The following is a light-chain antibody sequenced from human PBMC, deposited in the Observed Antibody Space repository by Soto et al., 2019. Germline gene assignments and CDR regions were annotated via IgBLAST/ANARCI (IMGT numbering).Light chain of an antibody. J-gene: IGLJ1*01. CDR1: SSDVGGYNY. CDR3: CSYAGSYTFEV. CDR2: DVS. V-gene: IGLV2-11*01. Sequence: QSALTQPRSVSGSPGQSVTISCTGTSSDVGGYNYVSWYQQHPGKAPKLMIYDVSKRPSGVPDRFSGSKSGNTASLTISGLPAADEADYYCCSYAGSYTFEVFGTGTKVTV.